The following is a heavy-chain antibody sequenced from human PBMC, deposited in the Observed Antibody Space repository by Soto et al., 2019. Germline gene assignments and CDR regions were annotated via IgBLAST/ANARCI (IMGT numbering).Heavy chain of an antibody. CDR3: EFPGTTHYYYYMDA. Sequence: ASVKVSCKASGYTFTSYAMHWVRQAPGQRLEWMGWINAGNGNTKYSQKFQGRVTITRDTSASTAYMELSSLRSEDTAVYYCEFPGTTHYYYYMDAWGKGTTVTVSS. D-gene: IGHD1-7*01. V-gene: IGHV1-3*01. CDR1: GYTFTSYA. CDR2: INAGNGNT. J-gene: IGHJ6*03.